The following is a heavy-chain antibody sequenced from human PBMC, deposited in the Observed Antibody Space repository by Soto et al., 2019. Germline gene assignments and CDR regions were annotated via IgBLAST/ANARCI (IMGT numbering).Heavy chain of an antibody. J-gene: IGHJ3*02. CDR1: GFTFSSYG. V-gene: IGHV3-30*18. Sequence: GGSLRLSCAASGFTFSSYGMHWVRQAPGKGLEWVAVISYDGSNKYYADSVKGRFTVSRDNSKNTLYLQMNSLRAEDTAVYYCAKAQGSGTGAFDIWGQGTMVTVSS. D-gene: IGHD3-3*01. CDR2: ISYDGSNK. CDR3: AKAQGSGTGAFDI.